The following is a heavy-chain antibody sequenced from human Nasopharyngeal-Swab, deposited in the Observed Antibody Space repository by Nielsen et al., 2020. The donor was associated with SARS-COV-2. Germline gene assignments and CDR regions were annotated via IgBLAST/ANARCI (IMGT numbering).Heavy chain of an antibody. CDR2: IIPAFGTP. CDR1: GDAFSRFG. D-gene: IGHD1/OR15-1a*01. Sequence: AVKVSYKASGDAFSRFGISWVRQAPGQGRERMGGIIPAFGTPTYAQDSAQDLQGRVTISADESTSTAYMELSSLRSEDTAVYYCARGKGTSYYYYYGMDVWGQGTTVTVSS. V-gene: IGHV1-69*13. J-gene: IGHJ6*02. CDR3: ARGKGTSYYYYYGMDV.